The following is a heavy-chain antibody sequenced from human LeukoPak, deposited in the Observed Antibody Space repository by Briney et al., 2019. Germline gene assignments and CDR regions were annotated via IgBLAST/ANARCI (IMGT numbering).Heavy chain of an antibody. D-gene: IGHD5-18*01. Sequence: PGGSLRLSCAASGFTFSSYSMNWVRQAPGKGLEWVSSISSSSSYIYYADSVKGRFTISRDNAKNSLYLQMNSLRAEDTAVYYCARDPREYSYGYDYYYGMDVWGQGTTVTVSS. CDR2: ISSSSSYI. CDR1: GFTFSSYS. CDR3: ARDPREYSYGYDYYYGMDV. V-gene: IGHV3-21*01. J-gene: IGHJ6*02.